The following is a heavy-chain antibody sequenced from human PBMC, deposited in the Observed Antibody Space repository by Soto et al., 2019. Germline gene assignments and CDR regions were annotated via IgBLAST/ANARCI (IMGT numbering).Heavy chain of an antibody. J-gene: IGHJ6*02. Sequence: SVKVSCKASGYTFTSYAMHWVRQAPGQRLEWMGWINAGNGNTKYSQKFQGRVTITRDTSASTAYMELSSLRSEDTAVYYCASPLVTTTDYYYGMDVWGQGTTVTV. CDR1: GYTFTSYA. CDR2: INAGNGNT. CDR3: ASPLVTTTDYYYGMDV. V-gene: IGHV1-3*01. D-gene: IGHD4-17*01.